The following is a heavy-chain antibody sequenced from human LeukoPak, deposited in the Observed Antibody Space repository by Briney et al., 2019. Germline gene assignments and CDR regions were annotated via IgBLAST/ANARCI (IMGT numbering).Heavy chain of an antibody. CDR1: GFDFNTFG. V-gene: IGHV3-30*03. CDR2: ISWDGSDK. J-gene: IGHJ4*02. Sequence: GGSLRLSCVASGFDFNTFGMHWVRQAPDTGLEWVAVISWDGSDKYYADSVKGRFTFSRDNSKNTLYLQMDSLRSEDTGVYYCVRQAQEDYWGQGTLVTVSS. CDR3: VRQAQEDY.